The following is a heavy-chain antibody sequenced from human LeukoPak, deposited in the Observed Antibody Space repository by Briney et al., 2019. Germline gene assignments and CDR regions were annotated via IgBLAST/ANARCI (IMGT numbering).Heavy chain of an antibody. Sequence: GGSLRLSCAASGFTFSSYAMHWVRQAPGKGLEWVAVISYDGSNKYYADSVKGRFTISGDNSKNTLYLQMNSLRAEDTAVYYCAREGAMVRGVINFDYWGQGTLVTVSS. CDR2: ISYDGSNK. CDR1: GFTFSSYA. J-gene: IGHJ4*02. CDR3: AREGAMVRGVINFDY. V-gene: IGHV3-30-3*01. D-gene: IGHD3-10*01.